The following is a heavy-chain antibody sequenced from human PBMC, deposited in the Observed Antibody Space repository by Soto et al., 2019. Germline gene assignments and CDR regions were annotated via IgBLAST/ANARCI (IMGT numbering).Heavy chain of an antibody. J-gene: IGHJ4*02. D-gene: IGHD3-9*01. CDR3: ARGGYDILTGYSLFDY. Sequence: ASVKVSCKASGYTFTSYYMHWVRQAPGQGLEWMGIINPSGGSTSYAQKFQGRVTMTRDTSTSTVYMELSSLRSEDTAVHYCARGGYDILTGYSLFDYWGQGTLVTVSS. CDR2: INPSGGST. V-gene: IGHV1-46*01. CDR1: GYTFTSYY.